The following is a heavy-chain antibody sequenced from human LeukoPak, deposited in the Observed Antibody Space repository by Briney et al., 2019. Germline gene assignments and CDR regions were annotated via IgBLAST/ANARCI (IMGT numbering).Heavy chain of an antibody. V-gene: IGHV4-34*12. CDR2: IIHSGST. CDR3: ARSYLFDYYGSGSSPEGY. J-gene: IGHJ4*02. D-gene: IGHD3-10*01. Sequence: SETLSLTCAVYGGSFSGYYWSWIRQPPGKGLEWIGEIIHSGSTNYNPSLKSRVTISVDTSKNQFSLKLSSVTAADTAVYYCARSYLFDYYGSGSSPEGYWGQGTLVTVSS. CDR1: GGSFSGYY.